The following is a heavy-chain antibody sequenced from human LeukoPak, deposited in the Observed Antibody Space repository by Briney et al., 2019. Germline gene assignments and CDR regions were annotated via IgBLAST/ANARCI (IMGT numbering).Heavy chain of an antibody. CDR1: GYTFNHHG. CDR3: ARDPTNTSGRYAYHDY. V-gene: IGHV1-18*04. J-gene: IGHJ4*02. Sequence: ASVKVSCKASGYTFNHHGISWVRQAPGQGLEWMGWVSCFNGDTHYAQKFQGRVTMTRDTSTTTAYMELRNLRSDDTALCYCARDPTNTSGRYAYHDYWGQGTLVTVSS. D-gene: IGHD6-19*01. CDR2: VSCFNGDT.